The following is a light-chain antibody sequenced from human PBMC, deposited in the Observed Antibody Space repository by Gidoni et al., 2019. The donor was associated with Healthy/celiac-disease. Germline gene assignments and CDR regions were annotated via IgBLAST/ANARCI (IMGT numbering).Light chain of an antibody. V-gene: IGLV2-14*01. CDR3: SSYTSSSRV. CDR2: EGS. CDR1: SSEVCGYNY. J-gene: IGLJ2*01. Sequence: QSALTQPSSVSVSPGQSITLSCTGTSSEVCGYNYVSWYQQHPGKAPKLMISEGSNRHSGVSNRFSGSKSGNTASLTISVLHAEDEADYYCSSYTSSSRVFGGGTKLTVL.